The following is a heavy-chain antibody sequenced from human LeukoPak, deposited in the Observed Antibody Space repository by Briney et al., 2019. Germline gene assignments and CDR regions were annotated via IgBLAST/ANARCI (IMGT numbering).Heavy chain of an antibody. J-gene: IGHJ4*02. Sequence: NTSETLSLTCTVSGGSISSYYWSWIRQPPGKGLVWIGYIYYSGSTNYNPSLKSRVTISVDTSKNQFSLKLSSVTAADTAVYYCAGAYSSSWTLFDYWGQGTLVTVSS. CDR1: GGSISSYY. CDR2: IYYSGST. V-gene: IGHV4-59*01. D-gene: IGHD6-13*01. CDR3: AGAYSSSWTLFDY.